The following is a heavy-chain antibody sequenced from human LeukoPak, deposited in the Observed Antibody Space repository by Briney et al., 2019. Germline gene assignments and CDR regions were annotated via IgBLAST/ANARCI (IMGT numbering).Heavy chain of an antibody. CDR2: IKQDGSEK. CDR3: ARGGTRGYSHSDY. Sequence: GGSLRLSCAASGFPFSSYWMTWLRQAPGKGLEWVANIKQDGSEKYYVDSVKGRFTISRDNARNSVYLQMNSLRAEDTAVYYCARGGTRGYSHSDYWGQGTLVTVSS. V-gene: IGHV3-7*01. CDR1: GFPFSSYW. D-gene: IGHD5-18*01. J-gene: IGHJ4*02.